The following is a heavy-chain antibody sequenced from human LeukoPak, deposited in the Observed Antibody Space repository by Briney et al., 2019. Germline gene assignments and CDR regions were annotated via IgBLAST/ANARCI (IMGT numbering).Heavy chain of an antibody. J-gene: IGHJ3*01. Sequence: GASVKVSCKASGGTFSSYAISWVRQGPGQGLEWMGRIIPILGIANYAQKFQGRVTITADKSTSTAYMELSSLRSEDTAVYYCANDYGDYGWGLWGQGTMVTVSS. CDR2: IIPILGIA. CDR3: ANDYGDYGWGL. CDR1: GGTFSSYA. V-gene: IGHV1-69*04. D-gene: IGHD4-17*01.